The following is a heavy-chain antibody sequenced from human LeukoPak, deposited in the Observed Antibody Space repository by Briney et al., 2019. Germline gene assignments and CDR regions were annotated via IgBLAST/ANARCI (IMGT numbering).Heavy chain of an antibody. J-gene: IGHJ4*02. CDR2: IYPSDSDT. V-gene: IGHV5-51*01. CDR1: GYTFSNYW. D-gene: IGHD7-27*01. Sequence: GESLKISCLGSGYTFSNYWIGWVRQMPGKGLEWMGVIYPSDSDTRYSPSFQGQVTISVDKSINTAYLQWNSLKPSDTAMYYCARLANWGPYYFDFWGQGALVTVSS. CDR3: ARLANWGPYYFDF.